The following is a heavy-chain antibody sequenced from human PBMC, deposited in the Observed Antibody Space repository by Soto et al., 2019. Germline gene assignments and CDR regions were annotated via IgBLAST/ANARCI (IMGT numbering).Heavy chain of an antibody. CDR3: ARGKSDYVRGSYRYYYYGMDV. Sequence: LXLTCAGSGGSFSGSYWSWSLQPPVKGLEWIGEINHSGSTNYNPPLKSRVTISVDTSKNQFSLKLSSVTAADTAVYYCARGKSDYVRGSYRYYYYGMDVWGQGTTVTFSS. J-gene: IGHJ6*02. CDR2: INHSGST. D-gene: IGHD3-16*02. CDR1: GGSFSGSY. V-gene: IGHV4-34*01.